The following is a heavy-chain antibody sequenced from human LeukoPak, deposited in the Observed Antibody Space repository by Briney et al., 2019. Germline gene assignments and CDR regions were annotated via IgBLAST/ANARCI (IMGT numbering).Heavy chain of an antibody. CDR1: GFTFSNYW. J-gene: IGHJ4*02. CDR3: ARGVHATVTRFDS. Sequence: GGSLRLSCAASGFTFSNYWMHWVRQAPGKGLVWVSRINSDGSSTTYADSAKGRFTISRDNAKNTLYLQMNSLRAEDTAVYYCARGVHATVTRFDSWGQGTLVPVSS. D-gene: IGHD4-17*01. V-gene: IGHV3-74*01. CDR2: INSDGSST.